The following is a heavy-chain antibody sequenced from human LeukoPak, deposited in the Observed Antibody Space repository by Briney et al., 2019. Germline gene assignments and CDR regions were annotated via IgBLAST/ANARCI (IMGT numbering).Heavy chain of an antibody. CDR2: IKPDGSEK. V-gene: IGHV3-7*04. CDR3: ARENYFDY. CDR1: GDSISSGNW. Sequence: GTLSLTFAVSGDSISSGNWWSWVRQPPGKGLEWVANIKPDGSEKNYGDSVRGRFTISRDNARNSLSLQMNSLRAEDTAVYYCARENYFDYWGQGTLVTVSS. J-gene: IGHJ4*02.